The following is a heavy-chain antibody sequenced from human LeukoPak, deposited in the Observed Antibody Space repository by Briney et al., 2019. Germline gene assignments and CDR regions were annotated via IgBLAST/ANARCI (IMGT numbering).Heavy chain of an antibody. CDR3: ARLVYGDYGSKTFGDY. CDR1: GGTFSSYA. V-gene: IGHV1-69*06. D-gene: IGHD4-17*01. J-gene: IGHJ4*02. CDR2: IIPIFGTA. Sequence: SVKVSCKASGGTFSSYAISWVRQAPGQGLEWMGGIIPIFGTANYAQKFQGRVTITADKSTSTAYMELSSLRSEDTAVYYCARLVYGDYGSKTFGDYWGQGTLVTVSS.